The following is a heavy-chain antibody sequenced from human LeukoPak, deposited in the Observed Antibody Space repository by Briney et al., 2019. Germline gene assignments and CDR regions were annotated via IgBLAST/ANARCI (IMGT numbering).Heavy chain of an antibody. V-gene: IGHV1-18*01. CDR3: ARDIIIVPAVQYFYNGMDV. D-gene: IGHD2-2*01. J-gene: IGHJ6*02. CDR2: ISPYNGNT. CDR1: GYTFMNFG. Sequence: GASVNVSCTASGYTFMNFGISWVRQAPGQGLEWLGWISPYNGNTNYAQKFQDRLTMSTDTSTNTAYMELRSLRSDDTAVYHCARDIIIVPAVQYFYNGMDVWGQGTTVTVSS.